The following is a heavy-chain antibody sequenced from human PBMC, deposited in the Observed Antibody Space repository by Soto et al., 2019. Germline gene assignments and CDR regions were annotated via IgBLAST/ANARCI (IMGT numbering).Heavy chain of an antibody. Sequence: QVQLVQSGAEEKKPGASVKVSCKASGYTFIRNAIHWVRQAPGQRLEWMGWNNAGDGNTKYSQNFQGRVTISRDTSARTAYMELSSLTSEDTAVYYCARDHYGSGSYYWFDPWGQGTLVTVSS. CDR1: GYTFIRNA. D-gene: IGHD3-10*01. CDR3: ARDHYGSGSYYWFDP. J-gene: IGHJ5*02. CDR2: NNAGDGNT. V-gene: IGHV1-3*05.